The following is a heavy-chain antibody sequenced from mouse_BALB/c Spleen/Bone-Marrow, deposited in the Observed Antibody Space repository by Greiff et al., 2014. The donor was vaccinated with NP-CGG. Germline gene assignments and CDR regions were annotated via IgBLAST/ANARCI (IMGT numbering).Heavy chain of an antibody. V-gene: IGHV1S126*01. CDR3: ARSRLRRTFYAMDY. CDR1: GYSFTSYW. CDR2: IDPSDSET. Sequence: QVQLKQSGPQLVRPGASVKISCKASGYSFTSYWMHWVKQRPGQGLEWIGMIDPSDSETRLNQKFKDKATLTVDKSSSTAYMQLSSPTSEDSAVYYCARSRLRRTFYAMDYWGQRTSVTVSS. J-gene: IGHJ4*01. D-gene: IGHD2-4*01.